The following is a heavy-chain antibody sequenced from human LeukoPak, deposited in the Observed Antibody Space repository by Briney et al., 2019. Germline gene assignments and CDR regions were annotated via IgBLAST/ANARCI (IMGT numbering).Heavy chain of an antibody. D-gene: IGHD2-21*02. CDR1: GLTFSSYW. CDR2: IKQDGSEK. Sequence: GGSLRLSCAASGLTFSSYWMSWVRQAPGKGLEWVANIKQDGSEKYYVDSVKGRFTISRDNAKNSLYLQMNSLRAEDTAVYYCARDSCGGDCYYYYYGMDVWGRGTTVTVSS. J-gene: IGHJ6*02. V-gene: IGHV3-7*01. CDR3: ARDSCGGDCYYYYYGMDV.